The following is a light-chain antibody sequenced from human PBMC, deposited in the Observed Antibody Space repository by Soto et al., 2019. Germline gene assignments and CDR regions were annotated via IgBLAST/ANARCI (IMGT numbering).Light chain of an antibody. CDR2: GAS. CDR3: QQRSNWPPT. CDR1: QSVSSN. J-gene: IGKJ1*01. Sequence: EIVMTQSPATLSVSPGERATLSCMASQSVSSNLAWYQQKPGQAPRLLIYGASTRATGIPARFSGSGSGTDFTLTISGLEPEDFAVYYCQQRSNWPPTFGQGTKVDIK. V-gene: IGKV3-15*01.